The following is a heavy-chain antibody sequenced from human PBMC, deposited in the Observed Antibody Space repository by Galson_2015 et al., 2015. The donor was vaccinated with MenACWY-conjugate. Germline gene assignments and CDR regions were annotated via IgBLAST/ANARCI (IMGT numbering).Heavy chain of an antibody. CDR2: IIPIFGAA. CDR3: ARDGHSRSWNQYNWFDP. D-gene: IGHD6-13*01. V-gene: IGHV1-69*13. CDR1: GGTFSSYG. Sequence: SVKVSCKASGGTFSSYGISWVRQAPGQGLEWMGAIIPIFGAANYAQRFQGRVTMTADESTTTAYMELNSLRSEDTAVYYCARDGHSRSWNQYNWFDPWGQGTLGTVSS. J-gene: IGHJ5*02.